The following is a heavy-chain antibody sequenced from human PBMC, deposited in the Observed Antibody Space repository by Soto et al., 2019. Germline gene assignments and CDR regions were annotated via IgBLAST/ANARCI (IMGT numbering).Heavy chain of an antibody. Sequence: SETLSLTCTVSGGSISSYYWSWIRQPPGKGLEWIGEINHSGSTNYNPSLKSRVTISVDTSKNQFSLKLSSVTAADTAVYYCASGKWLRLRALDYWGQGTLVTVSS. CDR2: INHSGST. D-gene: IGHD5-12*01. V-gene: IGHV4-34*01. CDR3: ASGKWLRLRALDY. J-gene: IGHJ4*02. CDR1: GGSISSYY.